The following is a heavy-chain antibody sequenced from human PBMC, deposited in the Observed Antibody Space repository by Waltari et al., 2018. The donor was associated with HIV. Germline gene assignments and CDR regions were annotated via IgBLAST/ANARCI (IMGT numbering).Heavy chain of an antibody. D-gene: IGHD2-15*01. Sequence: QVQSQDSGPQLLKSSQTLSLTCNVSGASITSGNYFWTWVRQPAGKTLAWIGRISTSRSTQYNTALRDRVTISRDTSNNHFSLKLTSVPAADTAVYYWGREALFYKYNRYCRDDDCYSRWSAPCGQGTLVTVSS. J-gene: IGHJ5*02. CDR1: GASITSGNYF. CDR2: ISTSRST. CDR3: GREALFYKYNRYCRDDDCYSRWSAP. V-gene: IGHV4-61*02.